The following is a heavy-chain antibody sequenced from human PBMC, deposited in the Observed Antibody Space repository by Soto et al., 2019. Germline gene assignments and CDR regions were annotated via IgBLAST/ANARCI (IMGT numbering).Heavy chain of an antibody. Sequence: ASVKVSCKASGYTFTSYYMHWVRQAPGQGLEWMGIINPSGGSTSYAQKFQGRVTMTRDTSTSTVYMELSSLRSEDTAVYYCASEPSNWNSFAYWGQGTLVTVSS. D-gene: IGHD1-1*01. CDR3: ASEPSNWNSFAY. CDR2: INPSGGST. J-gene: IGHJ4*02. V-gene: IGHV1-46*01. CDR1: GYTFTSYY.